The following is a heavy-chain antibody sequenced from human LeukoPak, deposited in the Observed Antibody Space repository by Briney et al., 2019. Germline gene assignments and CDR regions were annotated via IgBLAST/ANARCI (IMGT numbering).Heavy chain of an antibody. CDR2: ISGSADST. CDR3: ARDRGGSRSDC. J-gene: IGHJ4*02. CDR1: GSTFSSYA. D-gene: IGHD6-13*01. V-gene: IGHV3-23*01. Sequence: GGSVRLSCAASGSTFSSYAMSWVRQAPGKGLEWVSAISGSADSTYYGDFVRGRFAISRDNSKNTVYLQMNSLRAEDTAVYYCARDRGGSRSDCWGQGTLVTVSS.